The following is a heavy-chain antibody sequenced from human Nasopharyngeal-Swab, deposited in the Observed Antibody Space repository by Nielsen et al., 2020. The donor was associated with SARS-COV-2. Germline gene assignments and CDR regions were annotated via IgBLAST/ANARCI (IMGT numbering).Heavy chain of an antibody. CDR3: ARSAVAAAGWGWFDP. CDR2: INPSGGSA. Sequence: ASVKVSCQASGYTFANYNLHWARQSPGKGLEWMGVINPSGGSANYAQKFQGRVTTTRDTSTNIVYMELSSLESEDTAVYYCARSAVAAAGWGWFDPWGQGTLVTVSS. D-gene: IGHD6-13*01. CDR1: GYTFANYN. J-gene: IGHJ5*02. V-gene: IGHV1-46*01.